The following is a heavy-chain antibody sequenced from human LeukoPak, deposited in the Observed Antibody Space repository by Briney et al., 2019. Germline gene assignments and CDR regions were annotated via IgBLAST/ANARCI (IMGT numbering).Heavy chain of an antibody. CDR2: IGTAGDT. D-gene: IGHD3-22*01. J-gene: IGHJ3*02. V-gene: IGHV3-13*01. CDR3: ARALRYDSSGPTDGFDI. Sequence: RGSQRLSCAASGFTFSSYDMHWVRQATGKGLEWVSAIGTAGDTYYPGSVKGRFTISRENAKNSLYLQMSSLRAGDTAVYYCARALRYDSSGPTDGFDIWGQGTIAIVSS. CDR1: GFTFSSYD.